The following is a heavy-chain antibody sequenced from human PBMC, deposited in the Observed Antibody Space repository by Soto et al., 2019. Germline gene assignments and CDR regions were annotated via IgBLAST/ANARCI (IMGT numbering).Heavy chain of an antibody. CDR1: GFTFRTYT. CDR3: ARDRGYDAHDYYYNAMDV. J-gene: IGHJ6*02. D-gene: IGHD2-15*01. CDR2: IRGFSPYT. Sequence: EVQLVESGGGLVKPGGSLRLSCISSGFTFRTYTMNWVRQAPGKGLEWVSGIRGFSPYTFYAESVKGRFTISSDNAKNSLYLQMNSLRAEDTAVYYCARDRGYDAHDYYYNAMDVWGQGTTVTVSS. V-gene: IGHV3-21*01.